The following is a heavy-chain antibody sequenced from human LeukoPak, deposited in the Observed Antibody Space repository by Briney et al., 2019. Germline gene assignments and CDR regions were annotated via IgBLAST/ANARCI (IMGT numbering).Heavy chain of an antibody. CDR1: GFTFSSYG. Sequence: TGGSLRLSCAASGFTFSSYGMHWVRQAPGKGLEWVAVISYDGGNKYYADSVKGRFTISRDNSKNTLYLQMNSLRAEDTAVYYCAKDAWFGEVLGHFDYWGQGTLVTVPS. V-gene: IGHV3-30*18. J-gene: IGHJ4*02. CDR3: AKDAWFGEVLGHFDY. D-gene: IGHD3-10*01. CDR2: ISYDGGNK.